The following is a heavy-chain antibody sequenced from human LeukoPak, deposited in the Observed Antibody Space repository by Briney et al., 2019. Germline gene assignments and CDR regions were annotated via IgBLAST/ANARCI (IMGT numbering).Heavy chain of an antibody. D-gene: IGHD2-8*02. V-gene: IGHV3-21*01. CDR3: AREPPGYYYMDV. CDR1: GFTFSSYS. J-gene: IGHJ6*03. CDR2: ISSSSSYI. Sequence: GGSLRLSCAASGFTFSSYSMNWVRQAPGKGLEWVSSISSSSSYIYYADSVKGRFTISRDNARNSLYLQMNSLRAEDTAVYYCAREPPGYYYMDVWGKGTTVTVSS.